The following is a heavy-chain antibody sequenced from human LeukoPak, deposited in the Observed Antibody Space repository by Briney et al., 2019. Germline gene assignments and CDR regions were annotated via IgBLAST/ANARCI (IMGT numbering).Heavy chain of an antibody. V-gene: IGHV1-2*02. CDR3: ARDRAPLSSRSSYFYFDS. Sequence: GASVKVSCKTSGYAFTSYYLNWVRQAPGQELEWMGWIIPNTGDTNYAQKFQGRVTMTRDTSISTAYLELSRLRSDDTDVYYCARDRAPLSSRSSYFYFDSWGQGTLVTVSS. D-gene: IGHD3-3*01. CDR1: GYAFTSYY. J-gene: IGHJ4*02. CDR2: IIPNTGDT.